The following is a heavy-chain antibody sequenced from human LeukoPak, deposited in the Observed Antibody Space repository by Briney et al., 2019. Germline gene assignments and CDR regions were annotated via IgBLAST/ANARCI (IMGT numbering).Heavy chain of an antibody. J-gene: IGHJ1*01. CDR3: ARDTSHTPSVEYFRH. Sequence: PSETLSLTCAVSGYSISSGYYWGWIRQPPGKGLEWIGSIYHSGSTYYNPSLKSRVTISVDTSKNQFSLKLSSVTAADTAVYYCARDTSHTPSVEYFRHWGQGTLVTVSS. D-gene: IGHD2-2*02. CDR2: IYHSGST. V-gene: IGHV4-38-2*02. CDR1: GYSISSGYY.